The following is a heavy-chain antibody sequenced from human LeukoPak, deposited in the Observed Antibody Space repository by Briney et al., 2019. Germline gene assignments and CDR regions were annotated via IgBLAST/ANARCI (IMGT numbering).Heavy chain of an antibody. CDR3: ARIQAYGGNSEGYYFNY. D-gene: IGHD4-23*01. J-gene: IGHJ4*02. CDR2: IDWDDDK. V-gene: IGHV2-70*01. Sequence: SGPALVKPTQTLTVTCTFSGFSLSTSGMCVSWIRQPPGKALEWLALIDWDDDKFYSTPLKTRLTISKDTSKNQVVLTMTNMDPVDTATYYCARIQAYGGNSEGYYFNYWGQGTLVTVSS. CDR1: GFSLSTSGMC.